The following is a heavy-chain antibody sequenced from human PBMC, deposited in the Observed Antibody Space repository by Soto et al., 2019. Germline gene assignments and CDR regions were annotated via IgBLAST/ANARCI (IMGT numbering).Heavy chain of an antibody. CDR1: GYTFTGYY. V-gene: IGHV1-2*02. Sequence: ASLKGSCKASGYTFTGYYMHWVRQAPGQGLEWMGWINPNSGGTNYAQKFQGRVTMTRDTSISTAYMELSRLRSDDTAVYYCARDSASYDSSGYYYVGFDYWGQGTLVTVSS. CDR3: ARDSASYDSSGYYYVGFDY. D-gene: IGHD3-22*01. CDR2: INPNSGGT. J-gene: IGHJ4*02.